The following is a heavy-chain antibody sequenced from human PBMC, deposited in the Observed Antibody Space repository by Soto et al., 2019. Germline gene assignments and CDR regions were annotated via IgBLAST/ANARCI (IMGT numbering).Heavy chain of an antibody. J-gene: IGHJ6*03. D-gene: IGHD3-16*01. CDR3: ARDPYYDLIWNYYYMDV. CDR2: MYYSGST. CDR1: GGSISGHY. Sequence: QVQLQESGPGLVKPSETLSLSCSVSGGSISGHYWSWVRQTPGMGLEWIGYMYYSGSTNYNPSLKSRVTISVDTSKNHVSLRLTSVTAADTAVYYCARDPYYDLIWNYYYMDVWGKGTTVTVSS. V-gene: IGHV4-59*11.